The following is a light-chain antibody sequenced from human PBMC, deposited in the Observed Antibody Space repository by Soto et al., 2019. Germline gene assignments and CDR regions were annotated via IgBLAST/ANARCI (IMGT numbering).Light chain of an antibody. J-gene: IGLJ1*01. V-gene: IGLV2-23*02. CDR1: SSYVGGYNY. Sequence: SVLTQPPSASGSPGQSVTISCTGTSSYVGGYNYVSWYQQHPGKAPKLMIYEVSKRPSGVSNRFSGSKSGNTASLTISGLQAEDEADYYCCSYAGSSTYVFGTGTKVTVL. CDR2: EVS. CDR3: CSYAGSSTYV.